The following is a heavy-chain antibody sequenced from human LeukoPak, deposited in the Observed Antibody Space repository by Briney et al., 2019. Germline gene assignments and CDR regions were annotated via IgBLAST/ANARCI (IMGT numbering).Heavy chain of an antibody. V-gene: IGHV1-3*01. CDR3: ARDSGTEEGWFDP. CDR2: IIAGNGNP. J-gene: IGHJ5*02. Sequence: ASVKVSCKASGYTFTKYTIHWVRQAPGQRLQWIGWIIAGNGNPRYSQNFQGRVTFTRDTSATTAYMELSSLKFEDTAVYYCARDSGTEEGWFDPGAREPWSPSPQ. CDR1: GYTFTKYT.